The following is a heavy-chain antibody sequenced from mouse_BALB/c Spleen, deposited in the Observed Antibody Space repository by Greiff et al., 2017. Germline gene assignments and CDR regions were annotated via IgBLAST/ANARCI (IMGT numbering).Heavy chain of an antibody. CDR3: TREGYGNYYAMDY. D-gene: IGHD2-1*01. CDR2: INPSNGGT. V-gene: IGHV1S81*02. J-gene: IGHJ4*01. CDR1: GYTFTSYY. Sequence: VKLMESGAELVKPGASVKLSCKASGYTFTSYYMYWVKQRPGQGLEWIGEINPSNGGTNFNEKFKSKATLTVDKSSSTAYMQLSSLTSEDSAVYYCTREGYGNYYAMDYWGQGTSVTVSS.